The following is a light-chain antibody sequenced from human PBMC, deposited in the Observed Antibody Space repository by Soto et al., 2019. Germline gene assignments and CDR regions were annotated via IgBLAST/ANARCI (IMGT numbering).Light chain of an antibody. Sequence: DIQMTQSPSSLSASLRDRVTITCRASQSIDYCLAWYQQKPGNAPKLLIYDASSLKSGVPLRFSGSGSGTDFTLTISSLQPEDFATYYCQQSYSTFSITFGQGTRLEI. CDR3: QQSYSTFSIT. V-gene: IGKV1-39*01. J-gene: IGKJ5*01. CDR2: DAS. CDR1: QSIDYC.